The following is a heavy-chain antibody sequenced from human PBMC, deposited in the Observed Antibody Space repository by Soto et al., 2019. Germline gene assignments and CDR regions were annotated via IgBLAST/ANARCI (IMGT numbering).Heavy chain of an antibody. J-gene: IGHJ6*03. CDR1: GGSISSYY. D-gene: IGHD6-13*01. V-gene: IGHV4-59*12. Sequence: QVQLQESGPGLVKPSETLSLTCTVSGGSISSYYWSWIRKPPGKGLEWIGYSYYSGSTHYNPPLKSRVTITVDTPKKQCALKMSSVTAADTAVYYCAREGSLAGYSRQQNYYYYYYYMDVWGKGTTVTVSS. CDR3: AREGSLAGYSRQQNYYYYYYYMDV. CDR2: SYYSGST.